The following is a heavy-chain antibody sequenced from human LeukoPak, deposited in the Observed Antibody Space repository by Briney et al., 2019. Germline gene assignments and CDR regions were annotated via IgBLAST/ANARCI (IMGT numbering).Heavy chain of an antibody. CDR1: GYTFTGYY. D-gene: IGHD2-2*01. J-gene: IGHJ5*02. V-gene: IGHV1-8*02. Sequence: ASVKVSCKASGYTFTGYYMHGVRQATGQGLEWMGLMNPNSGNTDFAQKFQGRVTMTRTTSTGTAYIELSSLRSEDTAVYYCARAPPNNLVVVPAAIYNWFDPWGQGTLVTVSS. CDR3: ARAPPNNLVVVPAAIYNWFDP. CDR2: MNPNSGNT.